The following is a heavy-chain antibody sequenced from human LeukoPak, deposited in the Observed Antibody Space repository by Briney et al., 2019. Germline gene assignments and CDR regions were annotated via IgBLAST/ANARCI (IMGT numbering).Heavy chain of an antibody. J-gene: IGHJ2*01. D-gene: IGHD3-16*02. V-gene: IGHV4-34*01. CDR1: GGSFSGYY. CDR3: ARGRPRSLYFDL. CDR2: INHSGST. Sequence: SETLSLTCAVYGGSFSGYYWSWIRQPPGKGLECSGEINHSGSTNYNPSLKSRVTISVDTSKNQFSLKLSSVPAADTAVYYCARGRPRSLYFDLWGRGTLVTDSS.